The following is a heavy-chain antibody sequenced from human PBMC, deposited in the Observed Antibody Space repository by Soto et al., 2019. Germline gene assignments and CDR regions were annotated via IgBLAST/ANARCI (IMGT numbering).Heavy chain of an antibody. CDR2: INHSGST. D-gene: IGHD2-2*03. CDR3: ASSPVGIVVVPAATWFDP. J-gene: IGHJ5*02. Sequence: QVQLQQWGAGLLKPSETLSLTCAVYGGSFSGYYWSWIRQPPGKGLEWIGEINHSGSTNYNPSLKSRVTISVDTSTHQFSLKLSSVTAADTAVYYCASSPVGIVVVPAATWFDPWGQGTLVTVSS. CDR1: GGSFSGYY. V-gene: IGHV4-34*01.